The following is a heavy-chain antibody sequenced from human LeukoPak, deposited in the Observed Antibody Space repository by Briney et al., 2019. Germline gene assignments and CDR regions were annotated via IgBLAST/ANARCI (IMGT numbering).Heavy chain of an antibody. V-gene: IGHV4-34*01. CDR2: IHYSGST. J-gene: IGHJ3*02. CDR1: GGTFSAYY. D-gene: IGHD3-22*01. Sequence: SETLSLTCAVYGGTFSAYYWTWIRQPPGKGLEWIGEIHYSGSTNCNPSLKSRVTMSLDTSKNQFSLKLNSVTAADTAVYYCARHPDYYDSSGRSQAFDIWGQGTMVTVSS. CDR3: ARHPDYYDSSGRSQAFDI.